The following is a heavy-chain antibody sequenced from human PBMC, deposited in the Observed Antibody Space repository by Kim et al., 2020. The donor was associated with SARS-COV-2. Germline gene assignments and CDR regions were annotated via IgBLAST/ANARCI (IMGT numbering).Heavy chain of an antibody. V-gene: IGHV3-11*06. Sequence: VKGRFTISRDNAKNSLYLQMNSLRAEDTAVYYCARDGVRGVIIRNNWFDPWGQGTLVTVSS. CDR3: ARDGVRGVIIRNNWFDP. D-gene: IGHD3-10*01. J-gene: IGHJ5*02.